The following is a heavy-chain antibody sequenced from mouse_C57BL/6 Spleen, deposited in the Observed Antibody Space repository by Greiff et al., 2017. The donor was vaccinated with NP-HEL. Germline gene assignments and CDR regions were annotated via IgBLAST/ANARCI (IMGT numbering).Heavy chain of an antibody. V-gene: IGHV1-64*01. D-gene: IGHD1-1*01. Sequence: QVQLQQPGAELLKPGASVKLSCKASGYTFTSYWMHWVKQRPGQGLEWIGMIHPNSGSTNYNEKFKSKATLTVDKSSSTAYMQLSSLTSEDSAVYYCARRTTVVDWYFDVWGTGTTVTVSS. J-gene: IGHJ1*03. CDR3: ARRTTVVDWYFDV. CDR2: IHPNSGST. CDR1: GYTFTSYW.